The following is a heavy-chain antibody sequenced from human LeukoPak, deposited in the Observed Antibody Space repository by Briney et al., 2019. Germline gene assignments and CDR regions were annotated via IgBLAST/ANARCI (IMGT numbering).Heavy chain of an antibody. V-gene: IGHV4-39*01. D-gene: IGHD3-16*01. CDR3: ARGGSRLTTAGDLDY. J-gene: IGHJ4*02. CDR1: GGSISSSRYY. Sequence: SETLSLTCTVSGGSISSSRYYWGWIRQPPGKGLEWIGSIYYSGSTYYNPSLKSRVTISVDTSRNQFSLKLSSVTAADTAVYYCARGGSRLTTAGDLDYWGQGTLVTVSS. CDR2: IYYSGST.